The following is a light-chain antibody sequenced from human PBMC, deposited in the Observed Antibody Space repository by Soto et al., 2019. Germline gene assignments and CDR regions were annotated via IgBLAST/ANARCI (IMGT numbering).Light chain of an antibody. J-gene: IGKJ1*01. CDR3: QQYHDWPGT. V-gene: IGKV3-15*01. Sequence: EIVLKQSPGTLSVSPGERATLSCRASQSVSSKLAGYQQKPGQAPRLLFYGASTGATGIPARFSGSGSETEFTLSISSLQSEDFAVYYCQQYHDWPGTFGQGTKVEIK. CDR2: GAS. CDR1: QSVSSK.